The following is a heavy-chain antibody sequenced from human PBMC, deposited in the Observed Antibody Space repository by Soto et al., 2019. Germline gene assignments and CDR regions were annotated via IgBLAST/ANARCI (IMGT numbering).Heavy chain of an antibody. Sequence: GGSLRLSCAASGFTFSNYAMNWVRQAPGKGLEWVSGISGGSGDSTFYADSVKGRFTISRDNSKNTLHLQMNSLRTEDTAVYYCAKNQPSWATRAAFDYWGQGTLVTVSS. CDR3: AKNQPSWATRAAFDY. CDR2: ISGGSGDST. J-gene: IGHJ4*02. D-gene: IGHD2-2*01. V-gene: IGHV3-23*01. CDR1: GFTFSNYA.